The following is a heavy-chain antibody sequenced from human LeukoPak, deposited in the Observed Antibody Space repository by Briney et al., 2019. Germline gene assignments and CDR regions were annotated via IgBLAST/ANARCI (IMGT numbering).Heavy chain of an antibody. CDR1: GYTFSSYY. D-gene: IGHD4-17*01. CDR3: ARYNGDLTGGFDY. CDR2: INPSGGTT. V-gene: IGHV1-46*01. Sequence: GASVKVSCKASGYTFSSYYMHWVRQAPGQGLEWVGVINPSGGTTSYAQKFQGRVTMTRDTSTSTVYMELSSLRSEDTAVYYCARYNGDLTGGFDYWGQGTLVTVSS. J-gene: IGHJ4*02.